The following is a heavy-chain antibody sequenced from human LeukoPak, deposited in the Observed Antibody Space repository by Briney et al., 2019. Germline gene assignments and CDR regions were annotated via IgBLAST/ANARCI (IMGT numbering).Heavy chain of an antibody. CDR3: ARGYCSGGSCYGFDI. CDR2: IYTSGST. Sequence: SETLSLTCTVSGGSISSGSYYWGWIRQPAGKGLEWIGRIYTSGSTNYNPSLKSRVTISVDTSKNQFSLKLSSVTAADTAVYYCARGYCSGGSCYGFDIWGQGTMVTVSS. V-gene: IGHV4-61*02. CDR1: GGSISSGSYY. J-gene: IGHJ3*02. D-gene: IGHD2-15*01.